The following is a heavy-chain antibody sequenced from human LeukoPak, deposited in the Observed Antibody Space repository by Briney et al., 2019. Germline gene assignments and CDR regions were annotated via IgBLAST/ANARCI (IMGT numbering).Heavy chain of an antibody. CDR2: SGSGGGT. CDR3: AKPGTDDGYNIYLDH. Sequence: SGSGGGTYYADSVKGRFTIFRDNSKNTLYLQMNSLRAEDTAVYYCAKPGTDDGYNIYLDHWGQGTLVTVSS. J-gene: IGHJ4*02. D-gene: IGHD5-24*01. V-gene: IGHV3-23*01.